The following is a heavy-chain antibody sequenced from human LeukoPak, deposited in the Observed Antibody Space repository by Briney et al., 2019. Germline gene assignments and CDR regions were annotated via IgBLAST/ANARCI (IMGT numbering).Heavy chain of an antibody. CDR1: GGALNSTRYH. D-gene: IGHD3-22*01. J-gene: IGHJ4*02. Sequence: SETLSLTCTVSGGALNSTRYHWGWLRQPPGKGLEWIGTIYNRGSTFYNPSLESRVTISVDTSKNQFSLRLTSVTAADTAVYHCARVGYDRSGYYLRPFDYWGQGTLVTVSS. V-gene: IGHV4-39*01. CDR3: ARVGYDRSGYYLRPFDY. CDR2: IYNRGST.